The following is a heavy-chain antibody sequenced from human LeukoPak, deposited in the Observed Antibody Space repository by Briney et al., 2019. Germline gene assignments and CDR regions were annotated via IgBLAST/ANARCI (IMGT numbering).Heavy chain of an antibody. J-gene: IGHJ4*02. D-gene: IGHD5-18*01. CDR1: GFTFSNYV. CDR2: IAYDGGEK. V-gene: IGHV3-30-3*01. CDR3: ARARGDSSPASRYFDY. Sequence: PGGSLRLSCAASGFTFSNYVMHWVRQASGKGLEWVALIAYDGGEKYYAGSVKGRFTISRDDSKNTLYLQMNSLRAEDTAMFYCARARGDSSPASRYFDYWGQGALVTVSS.